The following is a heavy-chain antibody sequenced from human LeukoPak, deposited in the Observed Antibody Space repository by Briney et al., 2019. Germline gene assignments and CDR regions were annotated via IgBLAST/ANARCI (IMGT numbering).Heavy chain of an antibody. Sequence: SETLSLTCSVSGVSISTYYWIWIRQPPAKGLEWMGFFSYSGSTKYDPSLKSRVTMSVDTSKNQFSLKLSSVTAADTAVYYCARMYSGTSYYFDYWGQGTLVTVSS. CDR3: ARMYSGTSYYFDY. D-gene: IGHD1-26*01. CDR2: FSYSGST. J-gene: IGHJ4*02. CDR1: GVSISTYY. V-gene: IGHV4-59*01.